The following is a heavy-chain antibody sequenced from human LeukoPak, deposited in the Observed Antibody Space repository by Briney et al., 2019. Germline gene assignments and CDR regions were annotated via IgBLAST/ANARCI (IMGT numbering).Heavy chain of an antibody. V-gene: IGHV4-59*11. J-gene: IGHJ3*02. CDR3: ARLTVTSTDAFDI. CDR1: GGSISSHY. Sequence: SETLSLTCTVSGGSISSHYWSWIRQPPGKGLERIGYIYYSGSTNYNPSLKSRVTISVDTSKNQFSLKLSSVTAADTAVYYCARLTVTSTDAFDIWGQGTMVTVSS. CDR2: IYYSGST. D-gene: IGHD4-17*01.